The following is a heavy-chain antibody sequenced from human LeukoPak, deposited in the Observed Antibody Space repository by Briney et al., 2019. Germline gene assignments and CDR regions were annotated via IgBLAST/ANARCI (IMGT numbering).Heavy chain of an antibody. CDR1: GYTFTGYY. D-gene: IGHD6-19*01. V-gene: IGHV1-2*02. CDR2: INPNSGGT. CDR3: ARDRAVAGTNLDAFDF. J-gene: IGHJ3*01. Sequence: ASVKVSCEASGYTFTGYYMHWVRQAPGQGLEWMGWINPNSGGTKYAQKFQGRVTMTRDTSISTAYMELSRLRSDDTAVFYCARDRAVAGTNLDAFDFWGQGTMVTVSS.